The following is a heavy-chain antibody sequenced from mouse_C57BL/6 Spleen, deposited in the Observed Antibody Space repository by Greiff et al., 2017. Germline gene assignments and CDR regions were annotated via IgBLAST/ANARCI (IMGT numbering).Heavy chain of an antibody. CDR3: AREGLITTVVRYFDY. D-gene: IGHD1-1*01. V-gene: IGHV1-59*01. CDR1: GYTFTSYW. CDR2: IDPSDSYT. J-gene: IGHJ2*01. Sequence: QVQLQQPGAELVRPGTSVKLSCKASGYTFTSYWMHWVKQRPGQGLEWIGVIDPSDSYTNYNQKFKGKATLTVDTSSSTAYMQLSSLTSEDSAVYYCAREGLITTVVRYFDYWGQGTTLTVSS.